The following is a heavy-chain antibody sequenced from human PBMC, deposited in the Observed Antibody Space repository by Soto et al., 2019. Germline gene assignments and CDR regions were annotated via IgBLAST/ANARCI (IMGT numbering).Heavy chain of an antibody. CDR1: GFTFSSYG. CDR2: ISYDGSNK. CDR3: AKDLGYCSSTSCPDYYYGMDV. V-gene: IGHV3-30*18. D-gene: IGHD2-2*01. J-gene: IGHJ6*02. Sequence: LRLSCAASGFTFSSYGMHWVRQAPGKGLEWVAVISYDGSNKYYADSVKGRFTISRDNSKNTLYLQMNSLRAEDTAVYYCAKDLGYCSSTSCPDYYYGMDVWGQGTTVTVSS.